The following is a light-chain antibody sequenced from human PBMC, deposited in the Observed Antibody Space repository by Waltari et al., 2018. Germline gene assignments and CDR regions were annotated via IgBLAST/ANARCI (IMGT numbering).Light chain of an antibody. V-gene: IGLV2-23*02. CDR1: SSDIGNFDL. CDR3: CAYAGSTTLL. CDR2: EVR. J-gene: IGLJ3*02. Sequence: QSALTQPASVSGSPGQSITISCTGTSSDIGNFDLVSWYQQHPDKAPKRTVYEVRKRPLGVSGRVSGSKSGYTASLTISGLQAEDEATYYCCAYAGSTTLLCGGGTKLTVL.